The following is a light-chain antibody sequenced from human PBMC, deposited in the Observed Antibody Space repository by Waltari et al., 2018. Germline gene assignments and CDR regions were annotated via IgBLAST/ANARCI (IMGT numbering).Light chain of an antibody. CDR1: RSDVGGYNY. J-gene: IGLJ3*02. V-gene: IGLV2-23*02. CDR2: DVS. CDR3: CSYAGSSTYWV. Sequence: QSALTQPASVSGSPGQSITISCTGTRSDVGGYNYVPWYQQHPGKAPKLMIYDVSKRPSGVSNRFSGSKSGNTASLTISGLQAEDEADYYCCSYAGSSTYWVFGGGTKLTVL.